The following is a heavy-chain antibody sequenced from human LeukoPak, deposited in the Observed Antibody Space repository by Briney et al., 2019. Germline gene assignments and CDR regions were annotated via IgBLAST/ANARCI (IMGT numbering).Heavy chain of an antibody. CDR3: ARSGGYCSGGSCYSEYYFDY. CDR2: ISAYNGNT. V-gene: IGHV1-18*01. Sequence: ASVKLSCKASGYTFTSYGISWVRQAPGQGLEWMGWISAYNGNTNCAQKLQGRVTMTTDTSTSTAYMELRSLRSDDTAVYYCARSGGYCSGGSCYSEYYFDYWGQGTLVTVSS. D-gene: IGHD2-15*01. CDR1: GYTFTSYG. J-gene: IGHJ4*02.